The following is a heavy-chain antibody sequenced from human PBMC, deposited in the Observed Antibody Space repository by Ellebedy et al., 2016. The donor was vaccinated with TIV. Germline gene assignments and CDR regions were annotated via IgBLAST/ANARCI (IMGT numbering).Heavy chain of an antibody. D-gene: IGHD3-3*01. V-gene: IGHV1-69*06. CDR1: GGTFSSYS. CDR3: AIDRRGVGARLHEAFDI. J-gene: IGHJ3*02. Sequence: AASVKVSCKASGGTFSSYSISWVRQAPGQGLEWMGGIIPFFDTGNYAQKFQGRVTITADKSTNTVYMVLDSLTSEDTAVYYCAIDRRGVGARLHEAFDIWGQGTMLTVSS. CDR2: IIPFFDTG.